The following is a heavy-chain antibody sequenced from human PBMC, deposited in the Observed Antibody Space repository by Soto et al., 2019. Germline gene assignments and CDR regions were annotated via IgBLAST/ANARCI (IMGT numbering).Heavy chain of an antibody. CDR3: ATSTSAWYDY. J-gene: IGHJ4*02. Sequence: GASVKVSCKASGYTFTNYAIHWVRQVPGQRLEWMGWINAGSGSTKYSQEFQGRITISSDTSASTPYMELSTLRSEDTAVYYCATSTSAWYDYWGQGTLVTVSS. CDR2: INAGSGST. D-gene: IGHD6-19*01. CDR1: GYTFTNYA. V-gene: IGHV1-3*01.